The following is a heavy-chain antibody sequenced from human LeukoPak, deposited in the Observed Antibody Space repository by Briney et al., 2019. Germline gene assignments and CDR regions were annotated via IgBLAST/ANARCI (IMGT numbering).Heavy chain of an antibody. CDR3: ARRGGYSYGPYYFDY. V-gene: IGHV4-39*01. CDR1: GGSISSSSYY. CDR2: IYYSGSA. Sequence: SETLSLTCTVSGGSISSSSYYWGWIRQPPGKGLEWIGSIYYSGSAYYNPSLKSRVTISVDTSKNQFSLKLSSVTAADTAVYYCARRGGYSYGPYYFDYWGQGTLVTVSS. J-gene: IGHJ4*02. D-gene: IGHD5-18*01.